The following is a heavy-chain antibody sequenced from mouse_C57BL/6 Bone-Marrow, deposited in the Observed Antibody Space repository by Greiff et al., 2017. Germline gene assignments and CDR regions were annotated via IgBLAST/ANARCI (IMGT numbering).Heavy chain of an antibody. D-gene: IGHD4-1*01. CDR3: ARERRHPNWGYFDD. V-gene: IGHV5-16*01. CDR2: INSDGSST. J-gene: IGHJ2*01. CDR1: GFTFSDYY. Sequence: EVKLMESEGGLVQPGSSMKLSCTASGFTFSDYYMAWVRQVPEKGLEWVANINSDGSSTFYLDSLKSRFIISRDNAKNILYLQMSSLKSEDTATYYCARERRHPNWGYFDDWGQGTTLTVSS.